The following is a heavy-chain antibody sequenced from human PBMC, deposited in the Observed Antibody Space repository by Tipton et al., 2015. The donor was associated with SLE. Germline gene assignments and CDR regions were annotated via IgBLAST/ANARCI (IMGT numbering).Heavy chain of an antibody. CDR2: THTTGST. CDR3: ASGGFYGSGSYYGGWFDP. V-gene: IGHV4-4*08. Sequence: TLSLTCKVSGGSISNYYWSWIRLTSGERLEWIGYTHTTGSTNYNPSLKGRLTISVDTSKNQFSLKLTSVTAADTGVYYCASGGFYGSGSYYGGWFDPWGQGTLVTVSS. J-gene: IGHJ5*02. D-gene: IGHD3-10*01. CDR1: GGSISNYY.